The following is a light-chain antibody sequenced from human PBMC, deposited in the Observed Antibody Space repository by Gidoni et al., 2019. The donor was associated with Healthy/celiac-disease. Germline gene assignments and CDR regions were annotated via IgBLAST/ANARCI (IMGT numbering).Light chain of an antibody. CDR3: QQYHNWPPWT. Sequence: EIVMTQSPATLSVSPGERDTLSCRASQSVSSNLSWYQQKHGQAPRLLIYGASTRATGIPARFSGRGSGPEFTLTIRILQSEDFAVYYCQQYHNWPPWTFGQGTKVEIK. CDR1: QSVSSN. CDR2: GAS. J-gene: IGKJ1*01. V-gene: IGKV3-15*01.